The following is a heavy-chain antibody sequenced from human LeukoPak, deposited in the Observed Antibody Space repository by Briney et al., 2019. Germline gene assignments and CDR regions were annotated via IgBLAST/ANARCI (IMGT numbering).Heavy chain of an antibody. CDR3: AGEYGDSPTFDY. D-gene: IGHD4-17*01. CDR1: GGSISSYY. CDR2: IYYSGST. Sequence: SETLSLTCTVSGGSISSYYWSWIRQPPGKGLEWIGYIYYSGSTNYNPSLKSRVTISVDTSKNQFSLKVSSANAADTAVYYCAGEYGDSPTFDYWGQGTLVTVSS. J-gene: IGHJ4*02. V-gene: IGHV4-59*01.